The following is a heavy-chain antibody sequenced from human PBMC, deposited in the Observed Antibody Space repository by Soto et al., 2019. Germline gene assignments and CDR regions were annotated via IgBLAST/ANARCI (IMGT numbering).Heavy chain of an antibody. CDR2: IIPFFKAA. CDR1: GGTFSSHA. Sequence: ASVKVSCKASGGTFSSHAISWVRQAPGQGLEWMGGIIPFFKAANYAQKFQGRVTITADDSTSTAYMDLYSLRSEDTAVYYCARDVPLNYYDGTFSYYAMDVWGQATTVTVSS. J-gene: IGHJ6*02. D-gene: IGHD3-16*01. CDR3: ARDVPLNYYDGTFSYYAMDV. V-gene: IGHV1-69*13.